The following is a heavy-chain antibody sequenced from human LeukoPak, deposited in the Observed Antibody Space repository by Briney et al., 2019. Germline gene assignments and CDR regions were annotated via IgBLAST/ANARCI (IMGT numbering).Heavy chain of an antibody. CDR2: ISRSGSTI. D-gene: IGHD3-22*01. V-gene: IGHV3-48*04. J-gene: IGHJ3*02. CDR3: ARDGVGDSSGHSGGAFDI. CDR1: GFTFSSYG. Sequence: GGSLRLSCAASGFTFSSYGMSWIRQAPGKGLEWVSYISRSGSTIYYADSVKGRFTISRDNAKNSLSLQMNSLRGEDTAVYYCARDGVGDSSGHSGGAFDIWGQGTMVTVSS.